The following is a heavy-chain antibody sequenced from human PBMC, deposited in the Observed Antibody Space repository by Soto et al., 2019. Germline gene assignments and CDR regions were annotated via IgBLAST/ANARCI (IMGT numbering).Heavy chain of an antibody. CDR1: GYTFTGYY. D-gene: IGHD6-19*01. CDR3: ARDAGYSSGWYLFDY. Sequence: ASVKVSCKASGYTFTGYYMHWVRQAPGQGLEWMGWINPNSGGTNYAQKIQGWVTMTRDTSISTAYMELSRLRSDDTAVYYCARDAGYSSGWYLFDYWGQGTLVTVSS. J-gene: IGHJ4*02. V-gene: IGHV1-2*04. CDR2: INPNSGGT.